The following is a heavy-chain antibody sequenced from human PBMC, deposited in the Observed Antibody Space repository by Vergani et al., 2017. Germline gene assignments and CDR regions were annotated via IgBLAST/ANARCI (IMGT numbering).Heavy chain of an antibody. Sequence: QLQLQESGPGLVKPSETLSLTCTVSGGSISSSSYYWGWIRQPPGKGLEWIWSIYYSGSTYYNPSLKSRVTISVDTSKNQFSLKLSSVTAADTAVYYCARHGDIVVVPAADANWFDPWGQGTLVTVSS. D-gene: IGHD2-2*01. J-gene: IGHJ5*02. CDR1: GGSISSSSYY. CDR2: IYYSGST. CDR3: ARHGDIVVVPAADANWFDP. V-gene: IGHV4-39*01.